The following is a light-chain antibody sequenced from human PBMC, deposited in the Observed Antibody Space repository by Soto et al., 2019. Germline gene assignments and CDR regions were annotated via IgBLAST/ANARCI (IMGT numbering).Light chain of an antibody. J-gene: IGLJ1*01. CDR1: RSDIGSNS. CDR3: AAWDDSLTGPV. Sequence: QSVRTQPPSASGTPGQTVIISCSGSRSDIGSNSVNWYQHLPGTAPKLLIYNNNQRPSGVPDRFSGSKSGTSASLAISGLQSEDEADYYCAAWDDSLTGPVFGTGTKVTVL. V-gene: IGLV1-44*01. CDR2: NNN.